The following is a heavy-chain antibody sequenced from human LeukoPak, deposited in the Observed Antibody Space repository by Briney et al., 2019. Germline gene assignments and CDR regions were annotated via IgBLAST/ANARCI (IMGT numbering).Heavy chain of an antibody. V-gene: IGHV1-18*01. Sequence: ASVKVSCKAHGYTFNKDGITWVRQAPGQGLEWMGWVSGYNDNTYYAQNFQDRITLTTDTSTTTAHMELRSLGSDDTALYYCTLTPTIDYWGQGTLVTVSS. CDR3: TLTPTIDY. CDR1: GYTFNKDG. CDR2: VSGYNDNT. J-gene: IGHJ4*02.